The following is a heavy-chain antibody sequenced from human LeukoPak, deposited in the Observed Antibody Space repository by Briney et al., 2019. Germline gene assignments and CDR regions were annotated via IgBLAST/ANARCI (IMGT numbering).Heavy chain of an antibody. J-gene: IGHJ3*02. CDR3: ARGGRGYTYAPDAFDI. D-gene: IGHD5-18*01. Sequence: SETLSPTCTVSGGSITSFSWNWTPQPPGTGLEWIGYIYYSGSTNYNPSLKSRVTISVDTSKNQFSLKLSSVTAADTAVYYCARGGRGYTYAPDAFDIWGQGTMVTVSS. CDR2: IYYSGST. V-gene: IGHV4-59*01. CDR1: GGSITSFS.